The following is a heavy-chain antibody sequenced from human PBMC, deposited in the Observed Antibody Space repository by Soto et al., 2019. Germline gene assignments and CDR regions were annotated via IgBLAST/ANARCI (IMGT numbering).Heavy chain of an antibody. CDR2: ISYNGHDK. CDR3: AQVGFAGTARLYFDY. J-gene: IGHJ4*02. V-gene: IGHV3-30*18. Sequence: QVQLVESGGGVVQPGRSLRLSCAASGFTFSSFGMHWVRQAPGKGLEWVALISYNGHDKYYADSVKGQFTMSRDNSRSTLSLQMTSLRPEDRGVYYCAQVGFAGTARLYFDYWGQGTPVTVSS. D-gene: IGHD6-13*01. CDR1: GFTFSSFG.